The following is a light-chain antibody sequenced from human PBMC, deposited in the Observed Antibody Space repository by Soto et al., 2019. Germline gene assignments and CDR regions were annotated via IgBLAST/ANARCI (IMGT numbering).Light chain of an antibody. V-gene: IGKV1-6*01. J-gene: IGKJ1*01. CDR1: QVIRND. CDR3: LHDHNYPWT. CDR2: GAS. Sequence: AIQMTQSPSSLSASVGDRVTITRRASQVIRNDLGWYQQKPGKAPKLLIYGASNLQSGVPSRFSGSGSGTDFTLTITSLQPEDFATYYCLHDHNYPWTFGQGTKVDIK.